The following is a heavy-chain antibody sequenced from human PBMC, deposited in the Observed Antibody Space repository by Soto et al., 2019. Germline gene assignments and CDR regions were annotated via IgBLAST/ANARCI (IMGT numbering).Heavy chain of an antibody. CDR2: INHSGST. J-gene: IGHJ4*02. CDR3: ARGARGDSSSRSYYFDY. CDR1: GGSFSGYY. D-gene: IGHD6-6*01. V-gene: IGHV4-34*01. Sequence: SETLSLTCAVYGGSFSGYYWSWIRQPPGKGLEWIGEINHSGSTNYNPSLKSRVTISVDTSKNQFSLKLSSVTAADAAVYYCARGARGDSSSRSYYFDYWGQGTLVTVPS.